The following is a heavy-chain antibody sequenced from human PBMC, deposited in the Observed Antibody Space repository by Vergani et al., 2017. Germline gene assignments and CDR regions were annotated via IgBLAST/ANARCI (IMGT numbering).Heavy chain of an antibody. Sequence: VQLVESGGGLEQPGRSLRLSCRASGFTFTDYGISWVRQAPGKGLEWVAVIWYDGSNKYYADSVKGRFTISRDNSKNTLYLQMNSLRAEDTAVYYCARDVPTTDYWGQGTLVTVSS. CDR3: ARDVPTTDY. J-gene: IGHJ4*02. CDR2: IWYDGSNK. V-gene: IGHV3-33*01. D-gene: IGHD4-17*01. CDR1: GFTFTDYG.